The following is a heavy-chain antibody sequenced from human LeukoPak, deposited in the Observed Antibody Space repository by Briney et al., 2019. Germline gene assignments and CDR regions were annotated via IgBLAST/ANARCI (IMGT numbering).Heavy chain of an antibody. CDR2: IYHSGST. Sequence: SETLSLTCTVSGYSISGGYYWGWIRQPPGKGLEWIGSIYHSGSTYYNPSLKSRVTISVDTSKNQFSLKLSSVTAADTAVYYCARASGSYASRPFDYWGQGTLVTVSS. CDR1: GYSISGGYY. CDR3: ARASGSYASRPFDY. J-gene: IGHJ4*02. V-gene: IGHV4-38-2*02. D-gene: IGHD1-26*01.